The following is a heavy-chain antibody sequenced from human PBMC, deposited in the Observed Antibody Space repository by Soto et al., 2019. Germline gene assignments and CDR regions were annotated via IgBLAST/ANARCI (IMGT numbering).Heavy chain of an antibody. Sequence: GGSLRLSCAASGFTFSSYWMSWVRQAPGKGLEWVANIKQDGSEKYYVDSVKGRFTISRDNAKNSLYLQMNSLRAEDTAVYYCARAPLNWNYVEYYFDYWGQGTLVTVSS. CDR1: GFTFSSYW. V-gene: IGHV3-7*01. J-gene: IGHJ4*02. CDR2: IKQDGSEK. D-gene: IGHD1-7*01. CDR3: ARAPLNWNYVEYYFDY.